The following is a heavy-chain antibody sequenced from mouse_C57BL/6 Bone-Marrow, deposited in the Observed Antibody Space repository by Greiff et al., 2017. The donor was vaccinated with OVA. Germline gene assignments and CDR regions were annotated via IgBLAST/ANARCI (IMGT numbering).Heavy chain of an antibody. CDR2: IYPRSGNT. D-gene: IGHD2-2*01. Sequence: QVQLQQSGAELARPGASVKLSCKASGYTFTSYGISWVKQRTGQGLEWIGEIYPRSGNTYYNEKFKGKATLTADKSSSTAYMELRSLTSEDSAVYFCAKGPYGYDGGFDYWGQGTTLTVSS. CDR3: AKGPYGYDGGFDY. V-gene: IGHV1-81*01. CDR1: GYTFTSYG. J-gene: IGHJ2*01.